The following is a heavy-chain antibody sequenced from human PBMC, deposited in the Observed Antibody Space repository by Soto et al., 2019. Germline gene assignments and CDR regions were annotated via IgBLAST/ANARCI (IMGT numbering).Heavy chain of an antibody. D-gene: IGHD3-3*01. Sequence: SETLSLTCAVYGGSFSGYYWSWIRQPPGKGLEWIGEINHSGSTNYNPSLKSRVTISVDTSKNQFSLKLSSVTAADTAVYYCARGVPAVLRFLEWSLYYYMDVWGKGTTVTVSS. J-gene: IGHJ6*03. CDR1: GGSFSGYY. CDR2: INHSGST. V-gene: IGHV4-34*01. CDR3: ARGVPAVLRFLEWSLYYYMDV.